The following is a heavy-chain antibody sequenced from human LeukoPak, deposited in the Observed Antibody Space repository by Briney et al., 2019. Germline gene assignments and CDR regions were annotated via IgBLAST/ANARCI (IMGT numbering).Heavy chain of an antibody. J-gene: IGHJ4*02. CDR3: ARPQYYYDTSGYYGFDF. V-gene: IGHV3-74*01. Sequence: GGSLRLSCAASGFTFSNYWMHWVRQDPGKGLVWVSFINPDGSTTNYADSVKGRFTISRDNAKNALYLQMNSLRAEDTGVYYCARPQYYYDTSGYYGFDFWGLGTLVIVSS. D-gene: IGHD3-22*01. CDR1: GFTFSNYW. CDR2: INPDGSTT.